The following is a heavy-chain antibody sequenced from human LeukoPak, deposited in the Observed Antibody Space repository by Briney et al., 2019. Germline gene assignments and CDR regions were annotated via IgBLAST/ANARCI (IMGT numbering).Heavy chain of an antibody. CDR1: GDSITSGSYY. V-gene: IGHV4-61*02. D-gene: IGHD2-15*01. CDR2: IFISGGT. Sequence: SETLSLTCTVSGDSITSGSYYWSWIRQPAGKGLEWIGRIFISGGTNYNPSLRSRVTMSLDTSKNQFSLKLYSVTAADTAVYYCARGSSNRYCSGGSCYSTLRRAFDIWGQGTMVTVSS. J-gene: IGHJ3*02. CDR3: ARGSSNRYCSGGSCYSTLRRAFDI.